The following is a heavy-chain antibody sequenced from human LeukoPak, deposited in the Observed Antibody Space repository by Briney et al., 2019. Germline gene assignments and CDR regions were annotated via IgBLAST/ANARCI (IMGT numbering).Heavy chain of an antibody. CDR2: IYYSGST. CDR1: GGSISSYY. D-gene: IGHD3-10*01. V-gene: IGHV4-59*05. Sequence: SETLSLTCTVSGGSISSYYWSWIRQPPGKGLEWIGSIYYSGSTYYNPSLKSRVTISVDASKSQFSLKLSSVTAADTAVYYCARHRYYYGSGSYYKEPFDPWGQGTLVTVSS. CDR3: ARHRYYYGSGSYYKEPFDP. J-gene: IGHJ5*02.